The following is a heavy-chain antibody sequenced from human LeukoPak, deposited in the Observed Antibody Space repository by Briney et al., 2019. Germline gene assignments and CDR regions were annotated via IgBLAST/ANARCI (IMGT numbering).Heavy chain of an antibody. Sequence: PGGSLRLSCAASGFTFSDHYMSWIRQAPGKGLERISYIGYSGSTIYYADSVKGRFTISRDNAKNSLYLQMNSLRAEDTAVYYCARGAGPLFDPWGQGTLVTVSS. CDR2: IGYSGSTI. CDR1: GFTFSDHY. J-gene: IGHJ5*02. V-gene: IGHV3-11*01. CDR3: ARGAGPLFDP.